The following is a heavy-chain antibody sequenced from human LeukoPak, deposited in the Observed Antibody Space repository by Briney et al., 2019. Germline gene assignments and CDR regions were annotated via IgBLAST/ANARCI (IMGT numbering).Heavy chain of an antibody. V-gene: IGHV1-69*13. CDR3: ARDVDSSMVTNWFDS. D-gene: IGHD5-18*01. J-gene: IGHJ5*01. CDR2: IIVIFGTP. Sequence: SVKVSCKASGGTFSSYSFSWVRQAPGQRLEWLGGIIVIFGTPNYPQKFHGRVTITADESTSTVYMELSSLRSEDTAMYYCARDVDSSMVTNWFDSWGQGTLVTVSS. CDR1: GGTFSSYS.